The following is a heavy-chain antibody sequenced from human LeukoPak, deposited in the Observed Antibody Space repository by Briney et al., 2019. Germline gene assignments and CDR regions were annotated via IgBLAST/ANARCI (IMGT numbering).Heavy chain of an antibody. CDR1: GFTFSSYA. V-gene: IGHV3-30*04. D-gene: IGHD2-15*01. CDR3: AKGIGRGGGSCLDY. J-gene: IGHJ4*02. CDR2: ISYEGSNK. Sequence: PGGSLRLSCAASGFTFSSYAMHWVRQAPGKGLEGVAVISYEGSNKYYADSVKGRFTISRDNSKNTLYLQMNSLRAEDTAVYYCAKGIGRGGGSCLDYWGQGTLVTVSS.